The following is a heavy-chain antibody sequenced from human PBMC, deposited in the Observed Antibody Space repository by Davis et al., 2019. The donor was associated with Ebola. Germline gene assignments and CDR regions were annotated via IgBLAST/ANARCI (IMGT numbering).Heavy chain of an antibody. CDR1: GYTFTGYY. CDR3: AREVSRGAVAGVFFDY. V-gene: IGHV1-2*06. Sequence: AASVKVSCKASGYTFTGYYLNWVRQAPGQGLEWMGRINPNNGGTNYAQKFQGRVTMTSDTSISTAYMELSNLRSEDTAVYYCAREVSRGAVAGVFFDYWGQGTLVTVSS. CDR2: INPNNGGT. D-gene: IGHD6-19*01. J-gene: IGHJ4*02.